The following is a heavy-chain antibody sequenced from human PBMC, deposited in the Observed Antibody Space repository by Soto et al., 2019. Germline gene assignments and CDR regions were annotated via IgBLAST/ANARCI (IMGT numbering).Heavy chain of an antibody. CDR2: INPYNGHT. D-gene: IGHD1-26*01. Sequence: QVQLVQSGAEVKKPGASVKVSCKASGYTFTTYGISWVRQAPGQGLEWMGWINPYNGHTNYAQTLQGRVTMTTDTSTSTAYMELRSLRSDDTAVYYWARDPVGGNWFDPWGQGTLVTVSS. CDR1: GYTFTTYG. CDR3: ARDPVGGNWFDP. V-gene: IGHV1-18*01. J-gene: IGHJ5*02.